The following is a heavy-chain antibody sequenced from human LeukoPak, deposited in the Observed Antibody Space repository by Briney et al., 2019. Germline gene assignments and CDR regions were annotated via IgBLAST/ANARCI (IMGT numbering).Heavy chain of an antibody. V-gene: IGHV3-23*01. D-gene: IGHD6-19*01. Sequence: PGWSLRLSCAASGVTFSSYAMSWVRQAPGKGLECVSAISGSGGSTYYADSVKGRFTISRDNSKNTLYLQMNSLRAEDTAVYYCAKVRAIGYSSGWYPGDYWGQGTLVTVSS. CDR3: AKVRAIGYSSGWYPGDY. J-gene: IGHJ4*02. CDR1: GVTFSSYA. CDR2: ISGSGGST.